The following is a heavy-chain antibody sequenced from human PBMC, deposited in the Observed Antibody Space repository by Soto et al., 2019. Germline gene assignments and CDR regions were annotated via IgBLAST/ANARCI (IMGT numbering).Heavy chain of an antibody. V-gene: IGHV1-18*01. Sequence: ASVKVSCKASGYTFTSYGISWVRQAPGQGLEWMGWISAYNGNTNYAQKLQGRVTMTTDTSTSTAYMELRSLRSDDTAVYYCAKPRYSSSWYGFDYWGQGTLVTVSS. CDR3: AKPRYSSSWYGFDY. J-gene: IGHJ4*02. CDR1: GYTFTSYG. CDR2: ISAYNGNT. D-gene: IGHD6-13*01.